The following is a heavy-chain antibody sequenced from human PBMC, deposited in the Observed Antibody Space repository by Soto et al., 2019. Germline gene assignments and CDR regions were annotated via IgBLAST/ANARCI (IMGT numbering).Heavy chain of an antibody. CDR2: IYYSGST. CDR3: ARHYSSGSRSWCGP. J-gene: IGHJ5*02. V-gene: IGHV4-39*01. CDR1: GGSINSSIYF. Sequence: PSETLSLTCSASGGSINSSIYFWGWVRQPPGKGPEWIGSIYYSGSTYYNPSLRSRVTISVGTSKNQFSLKLSSVTAADTAVFYCARHYSSGSRSWCGPCGQGTRVTVSS. D-gene: IGHD6-19*01.